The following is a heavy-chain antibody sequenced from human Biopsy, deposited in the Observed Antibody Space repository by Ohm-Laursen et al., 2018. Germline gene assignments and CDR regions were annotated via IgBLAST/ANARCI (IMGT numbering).Heavy chain of an antibody. CDR1: GYTFTGYY. J-gene: IGHJ6*02. D-gene: IGHD3-16*01. CDR2: INPDNGGT. V-gene: IGHV1-2*02. Sequence: ASVKVSCKASGYTFTGYYLHWVRQAPGQGLEWMGWINPDNGGTIHVQKFQGRVTVTRDTSISTACVEVTSLRSDDTAVYYCVRSRAGGATWGMDVWGQGTTVTVSS. CDR3: VRSRAGGATWGMDV.